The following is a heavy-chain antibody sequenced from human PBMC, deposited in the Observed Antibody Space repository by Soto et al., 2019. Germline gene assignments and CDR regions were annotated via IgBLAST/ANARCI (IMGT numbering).Heavy chain of an antibody. CDR3: ARDRWGTYYYYYGMDV. CDR2: IYYSGST. V-gene: IGHV4-30-4*01. CDR1: GGSISSGDYY. J-gene: IGHJ6*02. D-gene: IGHD7-27*01. Sequence: QVQLQESGPGLVKPSQTLSLTCTVSGGSISSGDYYWSWIRQPPGKGLEWIGYIYYSGSTYYNPSLKSRVTISVDTSKNQFSLKLSSVTAADTAVYYCARDRWGTYYYYYGMDVWGQGTTVTVSS.